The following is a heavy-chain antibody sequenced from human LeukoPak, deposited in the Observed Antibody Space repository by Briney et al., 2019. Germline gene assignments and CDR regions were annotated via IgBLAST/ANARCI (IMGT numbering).Heavy chain of an antibody. V-gene: IGHV3-7*01. J-gene: IGHJ4*02. CDR1: GFTFSSYW. CDR2: IKQDGSEK. Sequence: GGSLRLSCAASGFTFSSYWMSWVRQAPGKGLEWVANIKQDGSEKYYVGSVKGRFTISRDNAKNSLDLQMNSLRAEDTAVYYCARRLKQDATKTFDYWGQGTLVTVSS. CDR3: ARRLKQDATKTFDY. D-gene: IGHD5-12*01.